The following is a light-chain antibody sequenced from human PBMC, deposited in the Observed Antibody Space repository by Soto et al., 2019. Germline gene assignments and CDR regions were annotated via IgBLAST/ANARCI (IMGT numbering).Light chain of an antibody. J-gene: IGLJ1*01. Sequence: QSALTQPASVSASPGQSITISCTGTSSDVGDYNYVSWYQQHPGKAPELMIYEVSNRPSGVSNRFSGSKSDNTASLTISGLQAEDEADYYCSSYTSRRTQVFGTGTKLTVL. CDR2: EVS. V-gene: IGLV2-14*01. CDR1: SSDVGDYNY. CDR3: SSYTSRRTQV.